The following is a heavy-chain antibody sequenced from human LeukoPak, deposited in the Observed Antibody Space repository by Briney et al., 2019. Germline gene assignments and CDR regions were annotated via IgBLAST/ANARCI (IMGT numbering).Heavy chain of an antibody. V-gene: IGHV3-53*01. CDR2: IYSGGST. CDR3: ARATLSYDSSGYNDC. Sequence: TGGSLRLSCAASGFTVSSNYMSWVRQAPGKGLEWVSVIYSGGSTYYADSVKGRFTISRDNSKNTLYLQMNSLRAEDTAVYYCARATLSYDSSGYNDCWGQGTLVTVSS. J-gene: IGHJ4*02. D-gene: IGHD3-22*01. CDR1: GFTVSSNY.